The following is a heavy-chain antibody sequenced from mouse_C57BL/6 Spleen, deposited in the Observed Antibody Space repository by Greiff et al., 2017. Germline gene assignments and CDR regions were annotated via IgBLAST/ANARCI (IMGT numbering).Heavy chain of an antibody. V-gene: IGHV5-9-1*02. CDR2: ISSGGDYI. CDR1: GFTFSSYA. Sequence: EVQLVESGEGLVKPGGSLKLSCAASGFTFSSYAMSWVRQTPEKRLEWVAYISSGGDYIYYADTVKGRFTISRDNARNTLYLQMSSLKSEDTAMYYCTRDEGYGNYEGDFDYWGQCTTLTVSS. J-gene: IGHJ2*01. D-gene: IGHD2-1*01. CDR3: TRDEGYGNYEGDFDY.